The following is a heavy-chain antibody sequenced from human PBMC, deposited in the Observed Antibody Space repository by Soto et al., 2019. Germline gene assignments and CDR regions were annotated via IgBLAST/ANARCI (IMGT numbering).Heavy chain of an antibody. V-gene: IGHV4-34*01. CDR2: INHSGST. Sequence: QVQLQQWGAGLLKPSETLSLTCAVYGGSFSGYYWSWIRQPPGKGLEWIGEINHSGSTNYNPSLKSRVTISVDPSKNQFSLKLSSVTAADTAVYYCARERGLLSSYYFDYWGQGTLVTVSS. J-gene: IGHJ4*02. D-gene: IGHD3-10*01. CDR3: ARERGLLSSYYFDY. CDR1: GGSFSGYY.